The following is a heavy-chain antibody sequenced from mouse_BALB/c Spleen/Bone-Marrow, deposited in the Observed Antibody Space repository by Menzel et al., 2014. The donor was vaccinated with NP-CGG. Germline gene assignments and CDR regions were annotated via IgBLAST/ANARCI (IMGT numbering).Heavy chain of an antibody. V-gene: IGHV1-63*02. CDR1: GYTFTNYW. CDR2: IYPGGGYT. Sequence: VMLVESGAELVRPGTSVKMSCKAAGYTFTNYWIGWVKQRPGHGLEWIGDIYPGGGYTNYNEKFKGKATLTADTSSITAYMQHGSLTSEDSTIYYCAREHYFDYWGQGTTLTVSS. J-gene: IGHJ2*01. CDR3: AREHYFDY.